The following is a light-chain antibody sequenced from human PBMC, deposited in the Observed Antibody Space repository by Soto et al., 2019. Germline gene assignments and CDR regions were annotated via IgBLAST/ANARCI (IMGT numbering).Light chain of an antibody. CDR1: SSDVGGYDH. CDR3: SAYAGSNNFV. J-gene: IGLJ1*01. CDR2: EVN. Sequence: QSVLTQPASVSGSPGQSITISCTGTSSDVGGYDHVAWYQQHPGKAPKLMISEVNNRPSGVSNRFSGSKSGNTAYLTISGLKTEDEADYYCSAYAGSNNFVFGSGTKVTAL. V-gene: IGLV2-14*01.